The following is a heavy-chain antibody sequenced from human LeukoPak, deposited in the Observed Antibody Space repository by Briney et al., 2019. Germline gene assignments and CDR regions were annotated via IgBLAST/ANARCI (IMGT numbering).Heavy chain of an antibody. CDR1: GGSFSGYY. Sequence: PSETLSLTCAVYGGSFSGYYWSWIRQPPGKGLEWIWEINHSGSTNYNPSLKSRVTISVDTSKNQFSLKLSSVTAADTAVYYCARGGPRGVRGVLKYWGQGTLVTVSS. D-gene: IGHD3-10*01. CDR3: ARGGPRGVRGVLKY. J-gene: IGHJ4*02. V-gene: IGHV4-34*01. CDR2: INHSGST.